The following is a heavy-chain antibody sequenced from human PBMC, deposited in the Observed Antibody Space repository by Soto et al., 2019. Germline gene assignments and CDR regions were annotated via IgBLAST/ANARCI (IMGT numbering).Heavy chain of an antibody. Sequence: QVQLVQSGAEVKKPGASMKVSCKASGYTFTGYYMHWVRQAPGQGLEWMGWINPNSGGTNYAQKFQGWVTMTRDTSISTAYMELSRLRSDDTAVYYCARESSSGWYYAFDIWGQGTMVTVSS. CDR3: ARESSSGWYYAFDI. CDR2: INPNSGGT. D-gene: IGHD6-19*01. V-gene: IGHV1-2*04. J-gene: IGHJ3*02. CDR1: GYTFTGYY.